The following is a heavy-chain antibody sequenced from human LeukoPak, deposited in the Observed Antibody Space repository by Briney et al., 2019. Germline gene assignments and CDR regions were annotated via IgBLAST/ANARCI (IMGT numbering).Heavy chain of an antibody. Sequence: PGGSLRLSCAASGFTFSSYWMHWVRQAPGKGLVWVSRINSDGSSTSYADSVKGRFTISRDNAKNTLYLQMNSLRAEDTAVYYCARLTHTAAAAFDIWGQGTMVTVSS. CDR2: INSDGSST. CDR3: ARLTHTAAAAFDI. D-gene: IGHD5-18*01. J-gene: IGHJ3*02. V-gene: IGHV3-74*01. CDR1: GFTFSSYW.